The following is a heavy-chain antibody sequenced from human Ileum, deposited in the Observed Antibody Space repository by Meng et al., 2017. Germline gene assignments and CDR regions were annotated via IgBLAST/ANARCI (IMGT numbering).Heavy chain of an antibody. CDR3: ARDKGTTSCDT. V-gene: IGHV3-33*01. D-gene: IGHD2/OR15-2a*01. Sequence: EVGGGGVEHGWALRLSCDASGIAFIESGIEWGRQRPGKGLGWVAMIWFDGSQKYYADSVKGRFTVSRDNSNNMVYLQIDSLRAEDTAVYYCARDKGTTSCDTWGQGTLVTVSS. CDR2: IWFDGSQK. CDR1: GIAFIESG. J-gene: IGHJ4*02.